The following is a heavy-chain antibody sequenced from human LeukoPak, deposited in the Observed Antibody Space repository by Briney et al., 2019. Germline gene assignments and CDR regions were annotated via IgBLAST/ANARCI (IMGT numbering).Heavy chain of an antibody. CDR1: GASSSDYY. CDR2: IHSSGST. J-gene: IGHJ6*03. CDR3: ARHLSSTPYSFYYYLDV. V-gene: IGHV4-4*09. Sequence: SETLSLTCTVSGASSSDYYWSWLRQPPGKELEWIGYIHSSGSTRFNPSLQSRVTLSIDTSKDQFSLRLTSLTAADTAVYYCARHLSSTPYSFYYYLDVWGRGTTVTVSS.